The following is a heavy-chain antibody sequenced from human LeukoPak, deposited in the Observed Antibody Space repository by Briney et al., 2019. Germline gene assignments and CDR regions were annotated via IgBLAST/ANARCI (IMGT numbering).Heavy chain of an antibody. J-gene: IGHJ4*02. V-gene: IGHV4-39*01. CDR2: IYFSGIT. Sequence: SETLSLTCTVSGGSISSSSYYWVWIRQPPGKGLEWIGNIYFSGITYYNPSLKSRVTISVDTSKNQFSLRLSSVTAADTAVYYCARRYYYDTSGYWYYFDYWGQGTLVTVSS. CDR3: ARRYYYDTSGYWYYFDY. D-gene: IGHD3-22*01. CDR1: GGSISSSSYY.